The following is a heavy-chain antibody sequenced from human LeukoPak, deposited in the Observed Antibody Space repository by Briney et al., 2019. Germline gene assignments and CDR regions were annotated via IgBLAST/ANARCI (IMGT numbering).Heavy chain of an antibody. J-gene: IGHJ3*02. CDR1: VGTFSSYA. CDR2: IIPIFGTA. V-gene: IGHV1-69*13. CDR3: ATPELVRGDAFDI. Sequence: SVKVSCKASVGTFSSYAISWVRQAPAQGLEWMGGIIPIFGTANYAQKFHGRVTITADESTSTAYMELSSLTSEDTAVYYCATPELVRGDAFDIWGQGTMVTVSS. D-gene: IGHD1-1*01.